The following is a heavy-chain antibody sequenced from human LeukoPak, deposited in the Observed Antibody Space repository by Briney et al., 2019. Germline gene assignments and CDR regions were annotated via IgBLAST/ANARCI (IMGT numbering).Heavy chain of an antibody. Sequence: GGSLRLSCAASGFTFSTYAMHWVRQAPGKGLEWVAVISYDGSSKYYADSVKGRFTISRDNSKNTLYLQMNSLRAEDTAVYYCARSPYYYDSSGPGYYYYYMDVWGKGTTVTVSS. D-gene: IGHD3-22*01. V-gene: IGHV3-30*04. CDR2: ISYDGSSK. CDR1: GFTFSTYA. J-gene: IGHJ6*03. CDR3: ARSPYYYDSSGPGYYYYYMDV.